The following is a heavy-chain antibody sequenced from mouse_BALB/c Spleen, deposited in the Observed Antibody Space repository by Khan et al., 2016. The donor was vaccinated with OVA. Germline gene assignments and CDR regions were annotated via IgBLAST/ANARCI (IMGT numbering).Heavy chain of an antibody. J-gene: IGHJ4*01. V-gene: IGHV5-6-5*01. CDR1: GFTFSSYA. CDR2: ISSGGTT. D-gene: IGHD4-1*01. CDR3: GRGVSNWSYYYVVDY. Sequence: EVELVESGGALVKPGGSLKLSCAASGFTFSSYAMSWVRQTPEKRLEWVASISSGGTTYYPASVKGRLTISRNDARNILYLQMSSLRSEDTAMYYCGRGVSNWSYYYVVDYWGQGTLVTVSS.